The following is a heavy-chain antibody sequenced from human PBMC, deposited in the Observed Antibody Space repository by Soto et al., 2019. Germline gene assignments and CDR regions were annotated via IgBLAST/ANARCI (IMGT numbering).Heavy chain of an antibody. CDR2: VSSSSDYI. CDR1: GLPFRSYS. CDR3: ARGLATTYYYYYYYMDV. Sequence: GGSLRLSCAASGLPFRSYSTNWVRQAPGKGLEWVSSVSSSSDYIYYADSVKGRFTVSRDNARNSLYLQMNSLRAEDTAVYYCARGLATTYYYYYYYMDVWGKGTTVTVSS. V-gene: IGHV3-21*01. D-gene: IGHD1-26*01. J-gene: IGHJ6*03.